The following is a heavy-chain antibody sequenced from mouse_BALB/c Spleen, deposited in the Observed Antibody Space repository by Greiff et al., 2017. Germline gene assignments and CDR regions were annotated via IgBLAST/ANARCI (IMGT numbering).Heavy chain of an antibody. D-gene: IGHD4-1*01. CDR2: ISSGSSTI. V-gene: IGHV5-17*02. J-gene: IGHJ4*01. CDR1: GFTFSSFG. CDR3: ARSRTGTNYAMDY. Sequence: EVKVEESGGGLVQPGGSRKLSCAASGFTFSSFGMHWVRQAPEKGLEWVAYISSGSSTIYYADTVKGRFTISRDNPKNTLFLQMTSLRSEDTAMYYCARSRTGTNYAMDYWGQGTSVTVSS.